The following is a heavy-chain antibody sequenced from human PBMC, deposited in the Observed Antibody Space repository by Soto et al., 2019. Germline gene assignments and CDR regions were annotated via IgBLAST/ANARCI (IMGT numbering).Heavy chain of an antibody. D-gene: IGHD2-15*01. CDR1: GGSFSGYY. CDR2: INHSGST. Sequence: QVQLQQWGAGLLKPSETLSLTCAVYGGSFSGYYWSWIRQPPGKGLEWIGEINHSGSTNYNPSLKSRVTISVDTSKNQFSLKLSSVTAADTAVYYCARGPRGGIVVVVAATRWFDPWGQGTLVTVSS. V-gene: IGHV4-34*01. CDR3: ARGPRGGIVVVVAATRWFDP. J-gene: IGHJ5*02.